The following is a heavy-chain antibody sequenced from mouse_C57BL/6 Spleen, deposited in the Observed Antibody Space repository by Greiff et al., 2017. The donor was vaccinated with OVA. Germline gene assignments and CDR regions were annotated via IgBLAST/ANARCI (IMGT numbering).Heavy chain of an antibody. V-gene: IGHV1-52*01. D-gene: IGHD3-2*02. CDR2: IDPSDSET. Sequence: QVQLQQSGAELVRPGSSVKLSCKASGYTFTSSWRHWVKQRPIQGLEWIGNIDPSDSETHYNQKFKDKATLTVDKSSSTAYMQLSSLTSEDSAVYYCARAAQGDYYAMDYWGQGTSVTVSS. CDR3: ARAAQGDYYAMDY. CDR1: GYTFTSSW. J-gene: IGHJ4*01.